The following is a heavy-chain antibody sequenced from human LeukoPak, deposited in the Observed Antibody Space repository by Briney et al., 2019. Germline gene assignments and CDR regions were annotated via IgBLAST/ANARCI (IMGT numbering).Heavy chain of an antibody. V-gene: IGHV3-30*18. Sequence: GGSLRLSCAASGFTFSDYYMSWIRQAPGKGLEWVAVISYDGNNKYYADSVKGRFTISRDNSKNTLYLQMNSLRAEDTAVYYCAKFGKAVAAADYWGQGTLVTVSS. CDR1: GFTFSDYY. J-gene: IGHJ4*02. CDR2: ISYDGNNK. CDR3: AKFGKAVAAADY. D-gene: IGHD6-19*01.